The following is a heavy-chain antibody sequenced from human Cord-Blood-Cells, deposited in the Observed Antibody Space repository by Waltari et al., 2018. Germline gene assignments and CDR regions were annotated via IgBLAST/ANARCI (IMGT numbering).Heavy chain of an antibody. V-gene: IGHV4-59*08. CDR3: ARLDYGSGSYYIDY. CDR2: IYSSGST. D-gene: IGHD3-10*01. CDR1: GGSISSYY. Sequence: QVQLQESGPGLVKPSETLSLTCTVSGGSISSYYWSWIRQPPGKGLAWIGYIYSSGSTNYNPALKGRVTISVDTSKNQFSLKLSSVTAADTAVYYCARLDYGSGSYYIDYWGQGTLVTVSS. J-gene: IGHJ4*02.